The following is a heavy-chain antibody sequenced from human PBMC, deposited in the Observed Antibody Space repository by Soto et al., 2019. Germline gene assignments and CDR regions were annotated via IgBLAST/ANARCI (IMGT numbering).Heavy chain of an antibody. CDR3: AREALKIYSSSSGAFDI. Sequence: SETLSLTCAVSGGSISSGGYYWSWIRQPPGKGLEWIGYIYYSGSTNYNPSLKSRVTISVDTSKNQFSLKLSSVTAADTAVYYCAREALKIYSSSSGAFDIWGQGTMVTVSS. CDR1: GGSISSGGYY. CDR2: IYYSGST. J-gene: IGHJ3*02. D-gene: IGHD6-13*01. V-gene: IGHV4-61*08.